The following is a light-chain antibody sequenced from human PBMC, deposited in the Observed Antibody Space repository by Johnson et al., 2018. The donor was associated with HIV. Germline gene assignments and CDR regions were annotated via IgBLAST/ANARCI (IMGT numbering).Light chain of an antibody. CDR3: GTWESRLSAV. CDR2: ENN. Sequence: QPALTQPPSVSAAPGQKVTISCSGSSSNIGNNYVSWYQQLPGTAPKLLIYENNKRPSGIPDRFSGSKSGTSATLGITGLQTGDEADYYCGTWESRLSAVFGTGTKVTVL. J-gene: IGLJ1*01. V-gene: IGLV1-51*02. CDR1: SSNIGNNY.